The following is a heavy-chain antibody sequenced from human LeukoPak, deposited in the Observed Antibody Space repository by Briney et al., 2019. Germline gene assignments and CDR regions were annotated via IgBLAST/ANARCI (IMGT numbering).Heavy chain of an antibody. Sequence: PGGSLRLSCAASGFTVSSNYMSWVRQAPGKGLEWVSVIYSGGSTYYADSVKGRFTISRDNSKNTLYLQMNSLRAKDTAVYYCARDSRWGYYDSSGYRYYYYYMDVWGKGTTVTISS. CDR2: IYSGGST. CDR3: ARDSRWGYYDSSGYRYYYYYMDV. CDR1: GFTVSSNY. V-gene: IGHV3-53*01. D-gene: IGHD3-22*01. J-gene: IGHJ6*03.